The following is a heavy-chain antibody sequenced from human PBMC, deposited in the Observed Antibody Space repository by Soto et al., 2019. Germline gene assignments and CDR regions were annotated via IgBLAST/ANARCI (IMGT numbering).Heavy chain of an antibody. CDR2: IYYSGST. D-gene: IGHD6-19*01. V-gene: IGHV4-39*01. J-gene: IGHJ4*02. Sequence: SETLSLTCTVSGGSISSSSYYWGWIRQPPGKGLEWIGSIYYSGSTYYNPSLKSRVTISVDTSKNQFSLKLSSVTAADTAVYYCATYSSGWAFDYWGQGTLVTVSS. CDR3: ATYSSGWAFDY. CDR1: GGSISSSSYY.